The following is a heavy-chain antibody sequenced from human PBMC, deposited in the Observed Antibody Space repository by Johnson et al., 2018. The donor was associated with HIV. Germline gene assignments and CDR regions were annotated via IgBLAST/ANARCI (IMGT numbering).Heavy chain of an antibody. CDR1: GFTFSNYG. V-gene: IGHV3-20*04. D-gene: IGHD3-22*01. CDR3: ARGVSSGYYSNAFDV. J-gene: IGHJ3*01. CDR2: INWNGGST. Sequence: VQLVESGGGVVPPGRSLRLSCVASGFTFSNYGMSWVRQAPGKGLEWVSGINWNGGSTGYADSVKGRFTISRDSAKNSLYLQMNSLRAEDTALYYCARGVSSGYYSNAFDVWGQGTMATVSS.